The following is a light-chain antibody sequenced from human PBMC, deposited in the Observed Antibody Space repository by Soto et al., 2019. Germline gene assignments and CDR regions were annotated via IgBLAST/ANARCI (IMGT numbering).Light chain of an antibody. CDR2: HAA. Sequence: EIVMTQSPATLSVSPGERATLSCRASQSVSNKVAWYQQKPGQAPRLLIYHAATRATGIPARCSGSGSGTEATLTISSLQSEDFAVYYCQQYNEWPRTFGGGTKVEIK. CDR3: QQYNEWPRT. V-gene: IGKV3-15*01. J-gene: IGKJ4*01. CDR1: QSVSNK.